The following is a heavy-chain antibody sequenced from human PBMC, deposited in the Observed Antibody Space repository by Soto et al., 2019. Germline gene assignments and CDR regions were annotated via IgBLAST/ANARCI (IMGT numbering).Heavy chain of an antibody. V-gene: IGHV4-59*01. CDR3: ARAIGYSYGYSNYFDY. Sequence: SETLSLTCTVSGGSISSYYWSWIRQPPGKGLEWIGYIYYSGSTNYNPSLKSRVTISVDTSKNQFSLKLSSVTAADTAVYYCARAIGYSYGYSNYFDYWGQGTLVTVSS. D-gene: IGHD5-18*01. J-gene: IGHJ4*02. CDR1: GGSISSYY. CDR2: IYYSGST.